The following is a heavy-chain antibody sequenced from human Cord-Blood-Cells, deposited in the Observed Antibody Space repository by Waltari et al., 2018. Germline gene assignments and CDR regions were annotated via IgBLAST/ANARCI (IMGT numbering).Heavy chain of an antibody. D-gene: IGHD6-13*01. CDR3: ARGGGKEYSSSWYCDY. CDR2: INPNSGGT. V-gene: IGHV1-2*04. CDR1: GYTFTGYY. J-gene: IGHJ4*02. Sequence: QVQLVQSGAEVKKPGASVKVSCKASGYTFTGYYMHWVRQAPGQGREWMGWINPNSGGTNYAQKFQGWVTMTRDTSISTAYMELSRLRSDDTAVYYCARGGGKEYSSSWYCDYWGQGTLVTVSS.